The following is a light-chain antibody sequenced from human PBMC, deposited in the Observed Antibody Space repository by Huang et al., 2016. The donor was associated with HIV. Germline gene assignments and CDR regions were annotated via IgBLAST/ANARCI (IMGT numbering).Light chain of an antibody. Sequence: DIQMTQSPSTLSASVGDRVTITCRASQSIDIWLAWYQQKPGKAPKLLIYKASSLETGVPSRFSGSGSGTEFTLTINSVQPDDFATYYCQQYNSNLYNFGQGTKLEIK. CDR3: QQYNSNLYN. J-gene: IGKJ2*01. V-gene: IGKV1-5*03. CDR2: KAS. CDR1: QSIDIW.